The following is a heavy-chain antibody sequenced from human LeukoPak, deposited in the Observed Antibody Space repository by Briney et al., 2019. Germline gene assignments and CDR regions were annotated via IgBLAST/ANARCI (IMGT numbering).Heavy chain of an antibody. CDR3: ARVVPTYNVPFDY. CDR2: INPNSGGT. V-gene: IGHV1-2*02. CDR1: GYTFTGYY. J-gene: IGHJ4*02. D-gene: IGHD1-1*01. Sequence: ASVKVSCKASGYTFTGYYMHWVRQAPGQGLEWMGWINPNSGGTNYAQKFQGRVTMTRDTSISTAYMELSRLRSDDTAVYYCARVVPTYNVPFDYWGQGTLVTVSS.